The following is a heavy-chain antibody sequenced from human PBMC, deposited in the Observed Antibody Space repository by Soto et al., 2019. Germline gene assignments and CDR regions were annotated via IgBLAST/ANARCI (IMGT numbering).Heavy chain of an antibody. Sequence: GGSLRLSRAASGFTFSSYEMNWVRQAPGKGLEWVSYISSSGSTIYYADSVKGRFTISRDNAKNSLYLQMNSLRAEDTAVYYCAGGYSYGYYFDYWGQGTLVTVSS. CDR3: AGGYSYGYYFDY. CDR2: ISSSGSTI. J-gene: IGHJ4*02. D-gene: IGHD5-18*01. CDR1: GFTFSSYE. V-gene: IGHV3-48*03.